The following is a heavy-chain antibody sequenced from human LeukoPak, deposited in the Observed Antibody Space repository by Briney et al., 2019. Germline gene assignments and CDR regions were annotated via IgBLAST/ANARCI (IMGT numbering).Heavy chain of an antibody. J-gene: IGHJ5*02. V-gene: IGHV4-34*01. CDR1: GGSFSGYY. Sequence: PSETLSLTCAVYGGSFSGYYWSWIRQPPGKGLEWIGEINHSGSTNYNPSLKGRVTISVDTPKNQFSLKLSSVTAADTAVYYCARVLGYQRGAWFDPWGQGTLVTVSS. CDR2: INHSGST. CDR3: ARVLGYQRGAWFDP. D-gene: IGHD2-2*01.